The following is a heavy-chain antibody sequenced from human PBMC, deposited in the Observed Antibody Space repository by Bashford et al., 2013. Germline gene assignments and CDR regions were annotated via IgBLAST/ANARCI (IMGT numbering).Heavy chain of an antibody. J-gene: IGHJ4*02. V-gene: IGHV4-59*12. Sequence: SETLSLTCTVSGDPISSYYWSWIRQPPGKGLEWIGYIYYSGVTHFNPSLRSRISMSIDTSKNHFSMNLNSVTAADTALYFCARSSAIPFDYWGQGTLVTVSS. D-gene: IGHD6-6*01. CDR3: ARSSAIPFDY. CDR1: GDPISSYY. CDR2: IYYSGVT.